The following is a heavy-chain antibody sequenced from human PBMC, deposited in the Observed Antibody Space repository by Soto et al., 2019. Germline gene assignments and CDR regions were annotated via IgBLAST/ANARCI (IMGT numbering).Heavy chain of an antibody. V-gene: IGHV3-15*01. J-gene: IGHJ6*02. D-gene: IGHD3-3*01. CDR3: TTDPQDILEWLLYVGLSAPGMDV. CDR1: GFTFSNAW. Sequence: GGSLRLSCAASGFTFSNAWMSWVRQAPGKGLDRVGRIKSKTEGGTTDYAALVKGRFTISSDDSKNTLYLQMNSLKTEDTAVYYCTTDPQDILEWLLYVGLSAPGMDVWGQGTTVTVSS. CDR2: IKSKTEGGTT.